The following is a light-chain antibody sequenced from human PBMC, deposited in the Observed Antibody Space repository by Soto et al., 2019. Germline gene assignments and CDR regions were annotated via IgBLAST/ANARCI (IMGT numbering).Light chain of an antibody. J-gene: IGLJ3*02. CDR3: QSYDSSLGGWL. CDR1: SSNIGAGYN. Sequence: QSVLTQPPSVSGAPGQRVTISCTGSSSNIGAGYNVHWYQQVPGTAPKLLIYGDSNRPSGVPDRFSGSKSGTSASLAITGLQAEDEADYYGQSYDSSLGGWLFGGGTKLTVL. V-gene: IGLV1-40*01. CDR2: GDS.